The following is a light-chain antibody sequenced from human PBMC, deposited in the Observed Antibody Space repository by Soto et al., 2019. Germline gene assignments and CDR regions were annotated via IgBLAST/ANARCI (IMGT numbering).Light chain of an antibody. CDR1: SSDVGGYNY. J-gene: IGLJ1*01. CDR2: DAS. CDR3: SSYTSGSTPWV. Sequence: QSVLTQPTSVSGSPGQSITISCTGTSSDVGGYNYVSWYQHHPGKAPKLMICDASDRPSGVSNRFSGSKSGNTASLTISGLQAEDEADYYCSSYTSGSTPWVFGTGTKVTVL. V-gene: IGLV2-14*03.